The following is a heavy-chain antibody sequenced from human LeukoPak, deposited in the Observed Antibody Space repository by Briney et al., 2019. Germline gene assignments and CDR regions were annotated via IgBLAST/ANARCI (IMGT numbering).Heavy chain of an antibody. V-gene: IGHV3-53*01. J-gene: IGHJ4*02. CDR1: GFSVGTNY. D-gene: IGHD1-14*01. Sequence: PGGSLRLSCAVSGFSVGTNYVSWVRQPPGKELEWVSAIYSGGNTYYADSVKGRFTISRDNAKNMLYLQVNSLRAEDTAVYYCATQQGGNPAYWGQGTLVTVSS. CDR3: ATQQGGNPAY. CDR2: IYSGGNT.